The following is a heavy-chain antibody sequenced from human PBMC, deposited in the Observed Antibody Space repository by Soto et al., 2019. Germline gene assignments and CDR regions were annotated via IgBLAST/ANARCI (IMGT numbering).Heavy chain of an antibody. CDR2: IIPIFGTA. J-gene: IGHJ4*02. Sequence: QVQLVQSGAEVKKPGSSVKVSCKASGGTFSSYAISWVRQAPGQGLEWMGGIIPIFGTANYAQKFQGRVTTTADESTSTAYMELSSLRSEDTAVYYCAREVVVVVAATPAYRGYFDYWGQGTLVTVSS. V-gene: IGHV1-69*01. D-gene: IGHD2-15*01. CDR1: GGTFSSYA. CDR3: AREVVVVVAATPAYRGYFDY.